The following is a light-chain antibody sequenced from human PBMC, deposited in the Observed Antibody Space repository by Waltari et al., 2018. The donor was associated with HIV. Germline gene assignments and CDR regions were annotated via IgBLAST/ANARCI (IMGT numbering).Light chain of an antibody. CDR3: SSYTSSSTLVV. CDR2: EVS. J-gene: IGLJ1*01. Sequence: QSALTQPASVSGSPGQSITIPCTATSSDVGGYNYVTWYQQHPGKAPKLMIYEVSNRPSGVSNRFSGSKSGNTASLTISGLQAEDEADYYCSSYTSSSTLVVFGTGTKVTVL. V-gene: IGLV2-14*01. CDR1: SSDVGGYNY.